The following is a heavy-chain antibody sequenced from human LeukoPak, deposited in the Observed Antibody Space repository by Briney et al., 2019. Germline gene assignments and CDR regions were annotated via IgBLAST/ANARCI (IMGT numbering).Heavy chain of an antibody. V-gene: IGHV3-23*01. CDR1: GFTFSSYG. CDR2: ISGSGGIT. J-gene: IGHJ4*02. Sequence: PGGSLRLSCAASGFTFSSYGMSWVRQAPGKGLEWVSAISGSGGITYYADSVKGRFTISRDNSKNTLYLQMNSLRAEDTAEYYCAKDRYGSGNYYNVLPFDYWGQGTLVTVSS. D-gene: IGHD3-10*01. CDR3: AKDRYGSGNYYNVLPFDY.